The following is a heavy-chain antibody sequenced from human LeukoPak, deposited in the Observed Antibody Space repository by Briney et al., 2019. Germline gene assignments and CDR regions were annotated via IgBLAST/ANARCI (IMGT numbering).Heavy chain of an antibody. CDR2: ISVYNSNT. J-gene: IGHJ4*02. CDR1: GYMFTSYG. Sequence: GASVKVSCKASGYMFTSYGISWVRQAPGQGLEWMGWISVYNSNTNYAQNLQGRLTMTTDASTRTAYMELRSLRSDDTAVYYCARDFPGRLGKAARPIFDFWGQGTPVTVSS. V-gene: IGHV1-18*01. D-gene: IGHD6-6*01. CDR3: ARDFPGRLGKAARPIFDF.